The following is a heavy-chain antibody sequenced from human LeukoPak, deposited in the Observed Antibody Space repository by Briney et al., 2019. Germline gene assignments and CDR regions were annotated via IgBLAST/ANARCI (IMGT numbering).Heavy chain of an antibody. D-gene: IGHD6-19*01. CDR2: ISAYNGNT. CDR3: ARDSDAGSGPSRFDP. Sequence: GASVKVSCKASGYTFTHYGISWVRQAPGQGLEWMGWISAYNGNTNYAQKIQGRVTMTTDTSTSTAYMELRSLRSDDTAVYYCARDSDAGSGPSRFDPWGQGTLVTVSS. J-gene: IGHJ5*02. CDR1: GYTFTHYG. V-gene: IGHV1-18*01.